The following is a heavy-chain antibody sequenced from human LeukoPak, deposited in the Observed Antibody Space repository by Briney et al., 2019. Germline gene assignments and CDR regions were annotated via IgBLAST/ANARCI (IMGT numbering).Heavy chain of an antibody. CDR2: IYYSGST. CDR3: ARGVVIAPQTFDY. D-gene: IGHD2-21*01. J-gene: IGHJ4*02. CDR1: GGSISSYS. Sequence: PSETLSLTCTVSGGSISSYSWSWIRQPLGKGLEWIGYIYYSGSTNYNPSLKSRVTISVDTSKNQFSLKLSSVTAADTAVYYCARGVVIAPQTFDYWGQGTLVTVSS. V-gene: IGHV4-59*01.